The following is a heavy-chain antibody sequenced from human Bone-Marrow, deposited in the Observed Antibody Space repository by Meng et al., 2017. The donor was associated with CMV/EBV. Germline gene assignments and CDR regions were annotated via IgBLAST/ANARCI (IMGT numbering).Heavy chain of an antibody. CDR2: IIPILGIA. J-gene: IGHJ6*02. CDR1: GGTFSSHA. Sequence: SVKVSCKASGGTFSSHAISWVRQAPGQGLEWMGGIIPILGIANYVQKFQGRVTITADKSTSTAYMELSSLRSEDTAAYYCARCAVSLTQYYYYGMDVWGQGTTVTVSS. CDR3: ARCAVSLTQYYYYGMDV. D-gene: IGHD4-23*01. V-gene: IGHV1-69*10.